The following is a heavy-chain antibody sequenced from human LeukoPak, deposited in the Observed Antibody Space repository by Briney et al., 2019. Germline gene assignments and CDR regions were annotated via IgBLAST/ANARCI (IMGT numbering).Heavy chain of an antibody. V-gene: IGHV4-34*01. D-gene: IGHD3-10*01. J-gene: IGHJ5*02. CDR1: GGSFSGYY. CDR2: INHSGST. Sequence: SETLSLTCAVYGGSFSGYYWSWIRQPPGKGLEWIGEINHSGSTNYNPSLKSRVTISVDTSKNQFSLKLSSVTAADTAVYYCARRGITMIRGPLPRSNWFDPWGQGILVTVSS. CDR3: ARRGITMIRGPLPRSNWFDP.